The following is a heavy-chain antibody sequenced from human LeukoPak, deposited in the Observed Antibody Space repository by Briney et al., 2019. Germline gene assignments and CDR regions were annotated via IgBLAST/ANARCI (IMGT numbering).Heavy chain of an antibody. V-gene: IGHV3-48*01. CDR3: ARGDPPGNDD. J-gene: IGHJ4*02. CDR1: GFTFKNYA. Sequence: PGGSLRLSCAASGFTFKNYAMNWVRQAPGKGLEWVSYISSSSSTIYYADSVKGRFTISRDNAKNSLYLQMNSLRAEDTVVYYCARGDPPGNDDWGQGTLVTVSS. CDR2: ISSSSSTI. D-gene: IGHD1-1*01.